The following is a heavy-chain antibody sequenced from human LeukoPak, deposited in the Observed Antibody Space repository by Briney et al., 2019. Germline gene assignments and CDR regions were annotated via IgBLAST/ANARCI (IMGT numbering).Heavy chain of an antibody. CDR3: ARVGGTNYYYYGMDV. V-gene: IGHV6-1*01. CDR1: GDSVSSNSAA. Sequence: SQTLSLTCAISGDSVSSNSAAWNWIRQSPSRGLEWLGRTYYRSKWYNDYAVSVKSRITINPDTSKNQFSLKLSSVTAADTAVYYCARVGGTNYYYYGMDVWGQGTTVTVSS. CDR2: TYYRSKWYN. D-gene: IGHD1-26*01. J-gene: IGHJ6*02.